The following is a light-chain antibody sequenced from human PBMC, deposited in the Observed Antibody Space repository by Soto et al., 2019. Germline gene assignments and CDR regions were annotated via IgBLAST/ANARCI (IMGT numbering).Light chain of an antibody. CDR3: SSFTSRFTFV. Sequence: QSALTQPASVSGSPGQSIAISCTGTRSDVGAYNYVSWYQQHPGKAPKLMISEVTNRPSGVSDRFSGSKSGITASLTISGLQAEDEADYYCSSFTSRFTFVFGTGTKLTVL. CDR1: RSDVGAYNY. V-gene: IGLV2-14*01. J-gene: IGLJ1*01. CDR2: EVT.